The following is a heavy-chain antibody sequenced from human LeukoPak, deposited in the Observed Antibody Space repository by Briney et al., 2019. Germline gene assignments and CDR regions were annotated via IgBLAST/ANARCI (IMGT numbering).Heavy chain of an antibody. Sequence: ASVKVPCKASGYTFTSYDINWVRQATGQGLEWMGWMNPNSGNTGYAQKFQGRVTITRNTSISTAYMELSSLRSEDTAVYYCARVPVYCSSTSCYEGGHFDYWGQGTLVTVSS. CDR1: GYTFTSYD. V-gene: IGHV1-8*03. CDR3: ARVPVYCSSTSCYEGGHFDY. CDR2: MNPNSGNT. J-gene: IGHJ4*02. D-gene: IGHD2-2*01.